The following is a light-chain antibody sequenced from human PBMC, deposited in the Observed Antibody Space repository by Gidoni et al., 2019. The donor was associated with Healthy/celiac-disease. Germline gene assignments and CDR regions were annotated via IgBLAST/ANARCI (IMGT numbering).Light chain of an antibody. CDR2: QDS. CDR3: QAWDSSTAV. V-gene: IGLV3-1*01. CDR1: NLGDKY. Sequence: SYELTQPPSVSVSPGPTASITCSGDNLGDKYACWYQQKPGQSPVLVIYQDSKRPSGIPERFSGSNSGNTATLTISGTQAMDEADYYCQAWDSSTAVFGGWTKLTVL. J-gene: IGLJ2*01.